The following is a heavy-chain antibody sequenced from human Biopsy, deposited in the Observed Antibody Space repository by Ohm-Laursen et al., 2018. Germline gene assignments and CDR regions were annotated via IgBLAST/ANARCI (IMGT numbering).Heavy chain of an antibody. Sequence: ASVKVSCKASGGTFINYAISWVRQAPGQGLEWMGGIIPMFGTANYAQMFQGRVTISAHESTSTSYMELSSLTTEDTAIYYCARGPHSGSHSCFDYWGRGTLVTVSS. CDR2: IIPMFGTA. J-gene: IGHJ4*02. V-gene: IGHV1-69*13. D-gene: IGHD1-26*01. CDR1: GGTFINYA. CDR3: ARGPHSGSHSCFDY.